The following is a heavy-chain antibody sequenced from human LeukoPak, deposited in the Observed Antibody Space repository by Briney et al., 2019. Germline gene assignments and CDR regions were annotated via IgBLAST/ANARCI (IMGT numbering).Heavy chain of an antibody. CDR1: GFTFSSYS. V-gene: IGHV3-21*01. Sequence: KPGGSLRLSCAASGFTFSSYSMNWVRQAPGKGLEWVAYISSRSGYMYYADSVRGRFTISRDNAKNSLYLQMNSLRAEDTAVYYCARDRASYCSGGICYSDYWGQGTLVTVS. CDR2: ISSRSGYM. CDR3: ARDRASYCSGGICYSDY. D-gene: IGHD2-15*01. J-gene: IGHJ4*02.